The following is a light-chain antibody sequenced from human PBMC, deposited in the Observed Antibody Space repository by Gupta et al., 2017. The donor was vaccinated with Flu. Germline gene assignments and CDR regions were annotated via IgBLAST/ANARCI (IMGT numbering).Light chain of an antibody. CDR2: GAS. V-gene: IGKV3-15*01. CDR3: QQYNNWVFT. CDR1: QSVSSN. J-gene: IGKJ3*01. Sequence: PATLSVSPVERATLSCRASQSVSSNLAWYQQKPGQAPRLLSYGASTRATGIPARFSGSGSGTEFTLTISSLQSEDFAVYYCQQYNNWVFTFGPGTKVDIK.